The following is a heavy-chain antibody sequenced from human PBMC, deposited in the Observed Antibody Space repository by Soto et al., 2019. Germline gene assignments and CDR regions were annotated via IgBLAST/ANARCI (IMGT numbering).Heavy chain of an antibody. CDR1: GYTFTGYY. D-gene: IGHD3-22*01. Sequence: RASVKVSCKASGYTFTGYYMHWVRQAPGQGLEWMGWINPNSGGTNYAQKFQGRVTMTRDTSISTAYMELSRLRSDDTAVYYCARRYYDSSGYFDYWGQGTLVTVSS. J-gene: IGHJ4*02. CDR2: INPNSGGT. CDR3: ARRYYDSSGYFDY. V-gene: IGHV1-2*02.